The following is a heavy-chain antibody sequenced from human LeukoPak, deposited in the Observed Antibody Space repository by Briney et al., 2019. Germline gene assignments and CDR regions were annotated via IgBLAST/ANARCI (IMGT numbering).Heavy chain of an antibody. CDR1: GFTFSSYA. CDR3: ARPPRYYDSSAYYGLSPYYYYGMDV. V-gene: IGHV3-23*01. D-gene: IGHD3-22*01. J-gene: IGHJ6*02. Sequence: GGSLRLSCAASGFTFSSYAMSWVRQAPGKGLEWVSAISGSGGSTYYADSVKGRFTISRDNSKNTLYLQMNSLRAEDTAVYYCARPPRYYDSSAYYGLSPYYYYGMDVWGQGTTVTVSS. CDR2: ISGSGGST.